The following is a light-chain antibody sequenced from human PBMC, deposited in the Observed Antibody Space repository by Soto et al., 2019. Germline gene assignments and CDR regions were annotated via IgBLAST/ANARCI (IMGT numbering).Light chain of an antibody. CDR1: QSVSSF. J-gene: IGKJ4*01. Sequence: EIVLTQSPATLSLSPGERATLSCRASQSVSSFLAWYQQKPGQAPRLLIYDASNRATGIPTRFSGSGSGTGFTLTISCLEPEDFAVYYCQQRINWPLTFVGGTKVEIK. CDR3: QQRINWPLT. V-gene: IGKV3-11*01. CDR2: DAS.